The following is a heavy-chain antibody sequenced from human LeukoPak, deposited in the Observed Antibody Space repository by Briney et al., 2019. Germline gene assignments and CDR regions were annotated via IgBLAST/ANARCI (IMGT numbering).Heavy chain of an antibody. Sequence: PSETLSLTRTVSGGSISSYYWSWIRQPPGKGLEWIGYIYYSGSTNYNPSLKSRVTISVDTSKNQFSLKLSSVTAADTAVYYCARDPAQHLIDALGDYYYYGMDVWGKGTTVTVSS. V-gene: IGHV4-59*01. D-gene: IGHD3-16*01. J-gene: IGHJ6*04. CDR2: IYYSGST. CDR1: GGSISSYY. CDR3: ARDPAQHLIDALGDYYYYGMDV.